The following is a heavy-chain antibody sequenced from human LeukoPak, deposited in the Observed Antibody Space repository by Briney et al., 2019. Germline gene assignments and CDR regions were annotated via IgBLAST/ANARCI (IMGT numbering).Heavy chain of an antibody. CDR2: IGGSGGST. CDR3: ARGLLWFGELFPVFDY. V-gene: IGHV3-23*01. D-gene: IGHD3-10*01. Sequence: GGSLRLSCTASGFTFSSYGMSWVRQAPGKGLEWVSAIGGSGGSTYYADSVKGRFTISRDNAKNSLYLQMNSLRAEDTAVYYCARGLLWFGELFPVFDYWGQGTLVTVSS. CDR1: GFTFSSYG. J-gene: IGHJ4*02.